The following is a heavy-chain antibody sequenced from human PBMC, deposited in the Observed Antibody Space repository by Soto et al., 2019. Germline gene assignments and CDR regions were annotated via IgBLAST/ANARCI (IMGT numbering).Heavy chain of an antibody. J-gene: IGHJ4*02. CDR2: IDWDDDK. CDR3: ARSYRNYGDYDN. Sequence: SGPTLVNPNQPLTLTCTFSGFSLNTPGMCVSWLRQPPGKALEWLALIDWDDDKYYITSLKTRLTISKDTSDNLVFLAMTNMDPVDTATYYCARSYRNYGDYDNWGQGALVTVSS. D-gene: IGHD4-17*01. V-gene: IGHV2-70*01. CDR1: GFSLNTPGMC.